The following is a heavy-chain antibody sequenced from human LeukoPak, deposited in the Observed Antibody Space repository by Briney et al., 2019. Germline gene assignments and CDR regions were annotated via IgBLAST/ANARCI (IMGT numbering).Heavy chain of an antibody. CDR2: ISSSSSYI. Sequence: GGSLRLSCAASGFTFSSYSMNWVRQAPGKGLEWVSSISSSSSYIYYADSVKGRFTISRDNAKNSLYLQMNSLRAEDTAVYYCAREGDTAMVFSFDYWGQGTLVTVSS. V-gene: IGHV3-21*01. CDR1: GFTFSSYS. D-gene: IGHD5-18*01. J-gene: IGHJ4*02. CDR3: AREGDTAMVFSFDY.